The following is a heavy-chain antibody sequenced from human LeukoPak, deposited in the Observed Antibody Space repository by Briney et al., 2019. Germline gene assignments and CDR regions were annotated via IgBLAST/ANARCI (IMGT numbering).Heavy chain of an antibody. CDR2: MHYSGDS. D-gene: IGHD1-1*01. CDR3: ARDLELERNRWNYFES. CDR1: GGSISSFF. V-gene: IGHV4-59*01. J-gene: IGHJ4*02. Sequence: SETLSLTCTVSGGSISSFFWSWIRQPPGKGLEWIGSMHYSGDSKHNPSLKSRVSLSIDTSKQQFSLRLSSVTAADTAVYYCARDLELERNRWNYFESWGQGTLVTVSS.